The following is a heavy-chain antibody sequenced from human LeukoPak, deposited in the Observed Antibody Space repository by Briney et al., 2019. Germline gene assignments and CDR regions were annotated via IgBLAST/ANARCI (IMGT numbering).Heavy chain of an antibody. CDR3: AKGRRVIMIQGANRVNQWIDP. J-gene: IGHJ5*02. CDR2: IKLGGST. CDR1: CASVSGYY. D-gene: IGHD3-16*01. Sequence: SETVSLMCAVYCASVSGYYGSWVRQPPGRGLEWLGEIKLGGSTNYSPSLKSRVTISLDTSKKQFSLKLNSVTAADTATYYCAKGRRVIMIQGANRVNQWIDPWGQGTLVTVSS. V-gene: IGHV4-34*01.